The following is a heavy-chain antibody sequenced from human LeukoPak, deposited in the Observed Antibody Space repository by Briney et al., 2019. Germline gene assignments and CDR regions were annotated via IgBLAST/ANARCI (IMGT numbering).Heavy chain of an antibody. CDR2: IRSKAYGGTT. CDR1: GFTFGDYA. CDR3: TRGEGAAVFDY. D-gene: IGHD6-13*01. V-gene: IGHV3-49*04. Sequence: TGGSLRLPCTASGFTFGDYAMSWVRQAPGKGLEWVGFIRSKAYGGTTEYAASVKGRFTISRDDSKSIAYLQMNSLKTEDTAVYYCTRGEGAAVFDYWGQGTLVTVSP. J-gene: IGHJ4*02.